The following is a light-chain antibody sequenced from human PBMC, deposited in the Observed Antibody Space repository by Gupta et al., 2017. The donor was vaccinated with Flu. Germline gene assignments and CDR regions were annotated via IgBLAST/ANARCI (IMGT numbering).Light chain of an antibody. J-gene: IGLJ3*02. CDR1: SDTNGGKYS. CDR3: MNWKSSAGV. CDR2: LNTYAEK. Sequence: CTLRSDTNGGKYSRLWYQQKQRHPPKYALRLNTYAEKQQGSGVPSRFSGSKDAYANAVTLPSSGLQSEDESYYYSMNWKSSAGVFGGGTKLTVL. V-gene: IGLV5-45*01.